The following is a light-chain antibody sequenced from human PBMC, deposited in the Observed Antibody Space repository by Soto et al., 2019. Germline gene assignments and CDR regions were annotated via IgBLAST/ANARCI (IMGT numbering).Light chain of an antibody. CDR1: SSNIGAGYD. CDR3: QSYDSSLSRV. J-gene: IGLJ1*01. Sequence: QSVLTQPPAVSGAPGQRVTISYTGSSSNIGAGYDVHWYQQLPGTAPKLLIYGNSNRPSGVPDRFSGSKSGTSASLAITGLQAEDEADYYCQSYDSSLSRVFGTGTKLT. V-gene: IGLV1-40*01. CDR2: GNS.